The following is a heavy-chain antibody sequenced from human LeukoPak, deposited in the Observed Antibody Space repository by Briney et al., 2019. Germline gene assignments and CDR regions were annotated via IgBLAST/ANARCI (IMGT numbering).Heavy chain of an antibody. CDR2: IYYSGST. D-gene: IGHD3-3*01. V-gene: IGHV4-61*01. Sequence: SETLSLTRTVSGGSVSSGSYYWSWIRQPPGKGLEWIGYIYYSGSTNYNPSLKSRVTMSLDTSKKQFSLKLSSVTAADTAVYYCARDFLSDFWSGYYRNHWFDPWGQGTLVTVSS. CDR1: GGSVSSGSYY. J-gene: IGHJ5*02. CDR3: ARDFLSDFWSGYYRNHWFDP.